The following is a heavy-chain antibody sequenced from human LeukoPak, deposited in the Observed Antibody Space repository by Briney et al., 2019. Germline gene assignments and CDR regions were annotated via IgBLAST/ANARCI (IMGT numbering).Heavy chain of an antibody. V-gene: IGHV3-21*01. Sequence: GGSLRLSCAASGFTFSSYWMHWVRQAPGKGLEWVSSISSSSSYIYYADSVKGRFTISRDNAKNSLYLQMNSLRAEDTAVYYCARGLIVGAPDYWGQGILVTVSS. D-gene: IGHD1-26*01. CDR3: ARGLIVGAPDY. CDR2: ISSSSSYI. J-gene: IGHJ4*02. CDR1: GFTFSSYW.